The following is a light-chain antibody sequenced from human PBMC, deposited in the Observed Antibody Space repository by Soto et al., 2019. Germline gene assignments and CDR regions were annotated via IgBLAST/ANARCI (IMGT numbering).Light chain of an antibody. V-gene: IGKV1-12*01. CDR2: AAS. Sequence: DIQMTQSPSSLSASVGDRVTITCRASQGISNHLAWFQQKPGKAPKLLIYAASILQSGGPSRFSGIGSGTDFALTISSLQPEDFATYYCQQANSFPFTFGPGTKVDIK. J-gene: IGKJ3*01. CDR3: QQANSFPFT. CDR1: QGISNH.